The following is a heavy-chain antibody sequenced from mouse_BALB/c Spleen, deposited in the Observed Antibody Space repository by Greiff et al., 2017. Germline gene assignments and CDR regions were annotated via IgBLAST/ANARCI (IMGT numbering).Heavy chain of an antibody. CDR2: ISDGGSYT. D-gene: IGHD2-1*01. J-gene: IGHJ4*01. Sequence: EVKVVESGGGLVKPGGSLKLSCAASGFTFSDYYMYWVRQTPEKRLEWVATISDGGSYTYYPDSVKGRFTISRDNAKNNLYLQMSSLKSEDTAMYYCAREYYGKAMDYWGQGTSVTVSS. CDR1: GFTFSDYY. CDR3: AREYYGKAMDY. V-gene: IGHV5-4*02.